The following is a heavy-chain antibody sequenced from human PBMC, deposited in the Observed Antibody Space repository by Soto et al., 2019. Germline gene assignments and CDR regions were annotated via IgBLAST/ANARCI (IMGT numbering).Heavy chain of an antibody. D-gene: IGHD1-1*01. J-gene: IGHJ6*02. CDR2: IIPIFGTA. CDR3: ARDKGAKEPTTYGMDV. V-gene: IGHV1-69*06. CDR1: GGTFSRYA. Sequence: ASVKVSCKAPGGTFSRYALSWVRQAPGQGLEWMGGIIPIFGTANYAQKFQGRVTITADKSTSTAYMELSSLRSEDTAVYYCARDKGAKEPTTYGMDVWGQGTTVTVSS.